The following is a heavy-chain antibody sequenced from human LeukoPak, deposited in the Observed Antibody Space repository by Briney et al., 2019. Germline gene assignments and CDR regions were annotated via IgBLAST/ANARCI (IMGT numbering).Heavy chain of an antibody. D-gene: IGHD4-17*01. Sequence: SVKVSCKASGYTSYYMHWVRQAPGKGLEWMGGIIPMINTPKYAQKFQGRVSITADESTSTGYMEVSSLRSEDTAVYYCAIFQGTYGDNENDYWGQGTLVTVSS. CDR1: GYTSYY. J-gene: IGHJ4*02. CDR2: IIPMINTP. V-gene: IGHV1-69*13. CDR3: AIFQGTYGDNENDY.